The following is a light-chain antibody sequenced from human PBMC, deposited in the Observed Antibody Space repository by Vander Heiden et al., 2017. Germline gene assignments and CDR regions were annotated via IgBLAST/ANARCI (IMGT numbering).Light chain of an antibody. J-gene: IGKJ2*01. Sequence: IVMTQSPATLSVSPGQRATLSCRASQSLSTNLAWYQQKPGQTPRLLIYGASTRAINIPARFSGSGSGTEFTLIITRVQSDDFAVYYCQQYSKWTTMYTFGQGTKLEIK. V-gene: IGKV3-15*01. CDR2: GAS. CDR1: QSLSTN. CDR3: QQYSKWTTMYT.